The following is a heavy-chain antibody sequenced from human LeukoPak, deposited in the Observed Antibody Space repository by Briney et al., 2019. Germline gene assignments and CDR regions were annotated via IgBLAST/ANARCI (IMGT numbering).Heavy chain of an antibody. CDR2: IYTSGST. D-gene: IGHD4-11*01. CDR3: AREVPTVTTWDPPSFDY. J-gene: IGHJ4*02. Sequence: SETLSLTCTVSGGSISSGSYYWSWIRQPAGKGLEWIGRIYTSGSTNYNPSLKSRVTISVDTSKNQFSLKLSSVTPEDTAVYYCAREVPTVTTWDPPSFDYWGQGTLVTVSS. CDR1: GGSISSGSYY. V-gene: IGHV4-61*02.